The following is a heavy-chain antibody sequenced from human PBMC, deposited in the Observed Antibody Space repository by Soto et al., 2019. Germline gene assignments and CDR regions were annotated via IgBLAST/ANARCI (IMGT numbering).Heavy chain of an antibody. CDR3: ARVRHSSGRRGFDP. V-gene: IGHV1-18*04. D-gene: IGHD6-19*01. Sequence: QVQLLQSGAAVKKPGASVKVSCKASGDTFTSYGISWVRQAPVQGLEWMGWISAYNGNTNYAQQLQGRVTITTDTTTSTGYMELMSLGSDVTAVYYCARVRHSSGRRGFDPWGQGTLVTVSS. J-gene: IGHJ5*02. CDR1: GDTFTSYG. CDR2: ISAYNGNT.